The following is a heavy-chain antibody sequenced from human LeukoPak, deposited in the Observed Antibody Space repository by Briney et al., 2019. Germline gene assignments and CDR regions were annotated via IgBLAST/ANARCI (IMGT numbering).Heavy chain of an antibody. J-gene: IGHJ4*02. V-gene: IGHV4-38-2*02. CDR3: ASTNSGSYHTFDY. CDR1: GYSISSGYY. D-gene: IGHD1-26*01. CDR2: IYHSGST. Sequence: SETLSLTCTVSGYSISSGYYWGWIRQPPGKGLEWIGSIYHSGSTYYNPSLRSRVTISVDKSKNQFSLKLSSVTAADTAVYYCASTNSGSYHTFDYWGQGTLVTVSS.